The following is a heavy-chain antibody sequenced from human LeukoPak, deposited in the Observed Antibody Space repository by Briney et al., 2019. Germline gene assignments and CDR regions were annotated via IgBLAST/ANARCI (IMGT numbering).Heavy chain of an antibody. V-gene: IGHV3-30*03. CDR2: ISYDGSNK. J-gene: IGHJ4*02. CDR1: GFTFSSYG. CDR3: AISSSGYYLRN. D-gene: IGHD3-22*01. Sequence: PGGSLRLSCAASGFTFSSYGMHWVRQAPGKGLEWVAVISYDGSNKYYADSVKGRFTISRDNSKNTLYLQMNSLRAEDTAVYYCAISSSGYYLRNWGQGTLVTVSS.